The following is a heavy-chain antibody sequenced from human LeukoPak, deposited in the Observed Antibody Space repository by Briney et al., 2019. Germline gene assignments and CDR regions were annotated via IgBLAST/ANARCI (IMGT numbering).Heavy chain of an antibody. D-gene: IGHD3-3*01. V-gene: IGHV3-23*01. Sequence: GGSLRLSCAASGFTFSSYAMSWVRQAPGKGLEWVSAISGSGGSTYYADPVKGRFTISRDNSKNTLYLQMNSLRAEDTAVYYCAKGARPFTIFGVVTQGYGMDVWGQGTTVTVSS. CDR3: AKGARPFTIFGVVTQGYGMDV. J-gene: IGHJ6*02. CDR1: GFTFSSYA. CDR2: ISGSGGST.